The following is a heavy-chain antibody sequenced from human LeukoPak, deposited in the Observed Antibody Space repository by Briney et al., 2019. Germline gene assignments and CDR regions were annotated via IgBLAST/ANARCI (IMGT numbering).Heavy chain of an antibody. CDR3: AKARDGYWTARGHFDY. CDR2: INSDGSST. CDR1: GFTFSSYW. Sequence: GGSLRLSCAASGFTFSSYWMHWVRQAPGKGLVWVSRINSDGSSTSYTDSVKGRFTISRDNAKNTLYLRMNRLRAEDTAVYYCAKARDGYWTARGHFDYWGQGTLVTVSS. D-gene: IGHD5-24*01. J-gene: IGHJ4*02. V-gene: IGHV3-74*01.